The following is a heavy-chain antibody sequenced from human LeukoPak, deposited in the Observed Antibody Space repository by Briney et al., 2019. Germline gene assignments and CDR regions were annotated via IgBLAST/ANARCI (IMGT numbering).Heavy chain of an antibody. J-gene: IGHJ4*02. D-gene: IGHD6-13*01. CDR3: ARAFPGMAAAGNYYFDY. Sequence: GASVKVSCKASGGTFSSYAISWVRQAPGQGLEWMGRIIPILGIANYAQKFQGRVTITADKSTSTAYMELSSLRSEDTAVYYCARAFPGMAAAGNYYFDYWGQGTLVTVSS. CDR1: GGTFSSYA. CDR2: IIPILGIA. V-gene: IGHV1-69*04.